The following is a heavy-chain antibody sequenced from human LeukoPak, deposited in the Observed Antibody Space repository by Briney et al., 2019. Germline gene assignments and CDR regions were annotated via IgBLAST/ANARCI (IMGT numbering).Heavy chain of an antibody. V-gene: IGHV4-30-4*08. CDR1: GGSISSGDYC. CDR2: MYYSEGI. CDR3: ASRTYYYDSSGPFNWFDP. D-gene: IGHD3-22*01. Sequence: SQTLSLTCTVSGGSISSGDYCWSWIRQPRGKGLEWIGYMYYSEGIYYNSSLRSRVTISLDTSKNQFSLKLSSVTAADTAVYYCASRTYYYDSSGPFNWFDPWGQGTLVTVSS. J-gene: IGHJ5*02.